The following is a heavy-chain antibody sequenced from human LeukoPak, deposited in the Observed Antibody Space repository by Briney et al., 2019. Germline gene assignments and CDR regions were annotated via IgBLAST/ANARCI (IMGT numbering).Heavy chain of an antibody. V-gene: IGHV4-30-4*01. CDR2: IYSSGST. CDR1: GGSISSGDSY. D-gene: IGHD7-27*01. Sequence: SQTLSLTCTVSGGSISSGDSYWSWIRQPPGKGLEWIGYIYSSGSTYYNPSLKSRVTISVDTSKNQFSLKLSSVTAADTAVYYCARCRRQTGAFRYFDLWGRGTLVTVSS. CDR3: ARCRRQTGAFRYFDL. J-gene: IGHJ2*01.